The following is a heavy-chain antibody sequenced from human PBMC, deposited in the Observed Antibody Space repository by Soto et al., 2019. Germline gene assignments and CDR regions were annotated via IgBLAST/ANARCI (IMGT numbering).Heavy chain of an antibody. CDR1: GFTFSSYG. Sequence: GGSLRLSCAASGFTFSSYGMHWVRQAPGKGLEWVAVISYDGSNKYYAASVKGRFTISRDNSKNTLYLQMNSLRAEDTAVYYCAKDHDIVLMVYAISYGMDVWGQGNTVTVSS. CDR2: ISYDGSNK. CDR3: AKDHDIVLMVYAISYGMDV. V-gene: IGHV3-30*18. J-gene: IGHJ6*02. D-gene: IGHD2-8*01.